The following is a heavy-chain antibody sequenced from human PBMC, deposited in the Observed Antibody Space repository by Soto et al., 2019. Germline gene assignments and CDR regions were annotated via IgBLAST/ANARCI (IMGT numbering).Heavy chain of an antibody. CDR1: GDFVSSSRSF. D-gene: IGHD1-1*01. CDR2: VYYSGTT. Sequence: QLQLQESGPGLVKPSETLSLTCTVSGDFVSSSRSFWGWIRQPPGKGLEWIGSVYYSGTTYYNPSLRSRVTISVDTSKNQFSRNLTSVTAADTAVYYCARPHTTPYNWNDVISFFGPWCQGTLVTVSS. V-gene: IGHV4-39*01. CDR3: ARPHTTPYNWNDVISFFGP. J-gene: IGHJ5*02.